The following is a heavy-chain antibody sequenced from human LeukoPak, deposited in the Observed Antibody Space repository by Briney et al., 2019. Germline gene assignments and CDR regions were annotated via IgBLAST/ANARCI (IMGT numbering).Heavy chain of an antibody. CDR3: ARGGPVSDSSGYRDAFDI. CDR1: GGSLSNFY. V-gene: IGHV4-4*07. Sequence: SETLSLTCTVSGGSLSNFYWSWIRQPAGKGLEWIGRIYTSGSTNYNPSLKSRVTMSVDKSKDQFSLKLSSVTAADTAVYYCARGGPVSDSSGYRDAFDIWGQGTMVTVSS. D-gene: IGHD3-22*01. CDR2: IYTSGST. J-gene: IGHJ3*02.